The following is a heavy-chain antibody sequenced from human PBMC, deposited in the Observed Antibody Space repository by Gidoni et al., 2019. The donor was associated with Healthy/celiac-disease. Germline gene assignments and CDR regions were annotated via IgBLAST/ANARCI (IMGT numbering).Heavy chain of an antibody. CDR1: GFTFSSYG. Sequence: QVQLVEPGGAVVPPGRSLRPSCAASGFTFSSYGMHRVRQCPGTGLEWVAVIWYDGSNKYYADSVKGRFTISRDNSKNTLYLQMNSLRAEDTAVYYCARDRSIRDPGNWDPGEAFDIWGQGTMVTVSS. J-gene: IGHJ3*02. CDR2: IWYDGSNK. V-gene: IGHV3-33*01. D-gene: IGHD3-10*01. CDR3: ARDRSIRDPGNWDPGEAFDI.